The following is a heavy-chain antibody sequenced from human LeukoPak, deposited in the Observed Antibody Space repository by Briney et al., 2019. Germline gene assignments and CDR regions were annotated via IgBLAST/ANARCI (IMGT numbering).Heavy chain of an antibody. J-gene: IGHJ4*02. CDR3: ARLAPGNYDILTGDPKVVFDY. CDR2: VHSSGST. Sequence: SETLSLTCTVSGGSISSFFWSWIRQPPGKGLEWIGYVHSSGSTKYNPSLKSRLIISVDMSKNQFSLRLRSVSVADTAVYYCARLAPGNYDILTGDPKVVFDYWGQGALVTVSS. D-gene: IGHD3-9*01. V-gene: IGHV4-59*01. CDR1: GGSISSFF.